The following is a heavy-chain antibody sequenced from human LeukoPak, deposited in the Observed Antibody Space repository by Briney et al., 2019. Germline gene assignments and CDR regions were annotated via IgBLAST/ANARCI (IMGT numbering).Heavy chain of an antibody. CDR1: GGSISSSSYY. Sequence: SETLSLTCTVSGGSISSSSYYWGWIRQPPGKGLEWIGYIYYSGSTNYNPSLKSRVTISVDTSKNQFSLKLSSVTAADTAVYYCARERWFDPWGQGTLVTVSS. CDR2: IYYSGST. V-gene: IGHV4-61*01. J-gene: IGHJ5*02. CDR3: ARERWFDP.